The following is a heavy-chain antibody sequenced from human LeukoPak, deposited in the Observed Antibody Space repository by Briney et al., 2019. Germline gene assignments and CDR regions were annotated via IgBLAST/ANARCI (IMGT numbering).Heavy chain of an antibody. V-gene: IGHV3-23*01. CDR2: IRGSGGST. J-gene: IGHJ5*02. D-gene: IGHD2-15*01. CDR1: GFTFSSYA. CDR3: AKDPLGYCSGGSCYSNWFDP. Sequence: GGSLRLSCAASGFTFSSYAMSWVRQAPGKGLEWVSAIRGSGGSTYYADSVKGRFTISRDNSKNTLYLQMNSLRAEDTAVYYCAKDPLGYCSGGSCYSNWFDPWGQGTPVTVSS.